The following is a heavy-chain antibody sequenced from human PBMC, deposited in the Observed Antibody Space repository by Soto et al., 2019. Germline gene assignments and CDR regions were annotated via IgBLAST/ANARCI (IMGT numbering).Heavy chain of an antibody. CDR1: GGTFSSYA. Sequence: QVQLVQSGAEVKKPGSSVKVSCKASGGTFSSYAISWVRQAPGQGLEWMGGIIPIFGTANYAQKFQGRVTITEDESTSTAYMELSSLRSEDTAVYYCAIEEASVCSGGSCYGGWFDPWGQGTLVTVSS. V-gene: IGHV1-69*12. D-gene: IGHD2-15*01. J-gene: IGHJ5*02. CDR3: AIEEASVCSGGSCYGGWFDP. CDR2: IIPIFGTA.